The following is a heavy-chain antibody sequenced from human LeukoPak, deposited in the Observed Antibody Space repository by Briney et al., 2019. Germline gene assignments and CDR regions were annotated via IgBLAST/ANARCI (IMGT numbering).Heavy chain of an antibody. CDR3: ARSKIRSIAARPLPEYFQH. D-gene: IGHD6-6*01. V-gene: IGHV1-8*01. Sequence: ASVKVSCKASGYTFTSYDINWVRQATGQGLEWMGWMNPNSGNTGYAQKFQGRVTMTRNTSISTAYMELSSLRSEDTAVYYCARSKIRSIAARPLPEYFQHWGQGTLVTVSS. J-gene: IGHJ1*01. CDR1: GYTFTSYD. CDR2: MNPNSGNT.